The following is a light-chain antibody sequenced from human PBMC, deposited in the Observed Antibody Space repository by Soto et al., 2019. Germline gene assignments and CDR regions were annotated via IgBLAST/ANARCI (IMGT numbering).Light chain of an antibody. Sequence: QSVLTQPPSASGTPGQRVTISCSGSSPNIGSNTVNWYPQLPGTAPKLLIYSNNQRPSGVPDRLSGSKSGTSASLDISGLQSEDEAVYYCAAWDDSLNGLYVFGTGTKLTVL. CDR1: SPNIGSNT. CDR2: SNN. J-gene: IGLJ1*01. V-gene: IGLV1-44*01. CDR3: AAWDDSLNGLYV.